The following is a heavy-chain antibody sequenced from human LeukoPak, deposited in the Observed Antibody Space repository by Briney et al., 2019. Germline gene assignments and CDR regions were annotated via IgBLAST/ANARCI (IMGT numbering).Heavy chain of an antibody. D-gene: IGHD3-10*01. Sequence: PGGSLRLSCAASGFTFRGYGMHWVRQAPGKGLDWVAFIGYDGNNKYYVDSVKGRFTISRDNSRSTLYLQMNSLRGEDTAVYYCAKDRGTWYDMDVWGKGTTVTVSS. CDR3: AKDRGTWYDMDV. J-gene: IGHJ6*03. CDR1: GFTFRGYG. CDR2: IGYDGNNK. V-gene: IGHV3-30*02.